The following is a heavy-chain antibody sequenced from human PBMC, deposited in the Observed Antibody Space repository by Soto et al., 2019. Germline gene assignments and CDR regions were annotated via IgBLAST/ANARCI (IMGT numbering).Heavy chain of an antibody. CDR1: GFNFTNHV. J-gene: IGHJ4*02. V-gene: IGHV3-23*01. Sequence: EVQLLESGGGLVQPRRSLRLSCSASGFNFTNHVINWVRQAPGKSLEWVSSISNSDDVGFYADSVRGRFIVSRDTSTNTIYLKMNYLRVEDTDVYYCAKTVGATKLEDYWGQGTLVTVSS. CDR3: AKTVGATKLEDY. CDR2: ISNSDDVG. D-gene: IGHD1-26*01.